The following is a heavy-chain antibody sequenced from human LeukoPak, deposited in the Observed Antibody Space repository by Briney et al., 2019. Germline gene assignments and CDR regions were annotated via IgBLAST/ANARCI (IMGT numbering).Heavy chain of an antibody. J-gene: IGHJ4*02. D-gene: IGHD5-12*01. V-gene: IGHV3-9*01. CDR3: ARRGYSGYVPFDY. Sequence: GGSLRLSCAASGFTFDDYAMHWVRQAPGKGLGWVSGISWNSGSIGYADSVKGRFTISRDNAKNSLYLQMNSLRAEDTALYYCARRGYSGYVPFDYWGQGTLVTVSS. CDR1: GFTFDDYA. CDR2: ISWNSGSI.